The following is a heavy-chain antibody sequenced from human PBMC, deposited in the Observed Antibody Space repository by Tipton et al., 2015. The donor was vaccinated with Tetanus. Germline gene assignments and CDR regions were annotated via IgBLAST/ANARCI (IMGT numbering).Heavy chain of an antibody. D-gene: IGHD3-9*01. Sequence: SLRLSCATSGLFFKNAWMNWVRQAPGKGLEWVCRINSKTDGGATDYAARVKDRFSISRDEAANTLLLHMNSIKAEDTAACYCRASGLVGSGYRGDWWGPGPLVPVSP. CDR1: GLFFKNAW. CDR2: INSKTDGGAT. V-gene: IGHV3-15*07. CDR3: RASGLVGSGYRGDW. J-gene: IGHJ4*02.